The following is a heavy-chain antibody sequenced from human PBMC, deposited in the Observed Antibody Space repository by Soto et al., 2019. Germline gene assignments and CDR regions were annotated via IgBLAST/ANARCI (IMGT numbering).Heavy chain of an antibody. CDR3: AKPAGRYFDWSPNY. CDR2: IWYDGSNK. D-gene: IGHD3-9*01. J-gene: IGHJ4*02. CDR1: GFTFSSYG. Sequence: GGSLRLSCAASGFTFSSYGMHWVRQAPGKGLEWVAVIWYDGSNKYYADSVKGRFTISRDNSKNTLYLQMNSLRAEDTAVYYCAKPAGRYFDWSPNYWGQGTLVTVSS. V-gene: IGHV3-33*06.